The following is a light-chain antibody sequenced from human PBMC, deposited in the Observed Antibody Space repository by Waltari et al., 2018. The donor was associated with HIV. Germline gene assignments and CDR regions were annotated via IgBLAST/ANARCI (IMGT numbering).Light chain of an antibody. CDR3: AVWDNSLSAQV. CDR2: GKT. V-gene: IGLV1-47*01. J-gene: IGLJ3*02. Sequence: QSVLTQSPSISGTPGQRVAISGSRSSSNIGNNYVSWSQQVPGTTPNLLIFGKTRRASGVSDRFSGSVSGTSASLAISGLRSDDEANYYCAVWDNSLSAQVFGGGTTLTVL. CDR1: SSNIGNNY.